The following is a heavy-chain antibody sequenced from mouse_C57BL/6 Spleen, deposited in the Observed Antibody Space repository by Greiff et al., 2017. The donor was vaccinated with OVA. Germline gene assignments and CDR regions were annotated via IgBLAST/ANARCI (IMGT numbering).Heavy chain of an antibody. Sequence: QVQLQQPGAELVMPGASVKLSCKASGYTFTSYWMHWVKQRPGQGLEWIGEIDPSDSYTNYNQKFKGKSTLTVDKSSSTAYMQLSSLTSEDSAVYYCARGGTYWYCDVWGTGTTVTVSS. CDR1: GYTFTSYW. V-gene: IGHV1-69*01. CDR3: ARGGTYWYCDV. D-gene: IGHD4-1*01. CDR2: IDPSDSYT. J-gene: IGHJ1*03.